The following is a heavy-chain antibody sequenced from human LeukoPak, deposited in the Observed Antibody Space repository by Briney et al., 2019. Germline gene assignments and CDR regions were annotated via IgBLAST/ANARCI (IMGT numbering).Heavy chain of an antibody. J-gene: IGHJ4*02. V-gene: IGHV3-23*01. Sequence: GGSLRLSCADSGFTFSSYAMSWVRQAPGKGLEWVSAISGSGGSTYYADSVKGRFTISRDNSKNTLYLQMNSLRAEDTAVYYCAKHPRLTVTTKLLDYWGQGTLVTVSS. D-gene: IGHD4-17*01. CDR2: ISGSGGST. CDR1: GFTFSSYA. CDR3: AKHPRLTVTTKLLDY.